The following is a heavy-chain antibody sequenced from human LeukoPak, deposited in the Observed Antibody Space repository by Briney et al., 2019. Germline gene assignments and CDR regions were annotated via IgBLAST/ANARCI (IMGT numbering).Heavy chain of an antibody. CDR3: AGRSAGYDY. J-gene: IGHJ4*02. D-gene: IGHD3-22*01. V-gene: IGHV3-64*01. CDR2: LSSNGYNT. Sequence: GGSLRLSCAASGFSVSTSTMHWVRQAPGKGLECVSALSSNGYNTYYANSVRDRFTISRDSSKNTLYLQMDSLRPEDMAVYYCAGRSAGYDYWGQGTLVTVSS. CDR1: GFSVSTST.